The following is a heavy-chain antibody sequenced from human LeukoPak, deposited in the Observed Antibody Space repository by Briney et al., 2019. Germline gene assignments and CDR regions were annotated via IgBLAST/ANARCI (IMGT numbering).Heavy chain of an antibody. CDR1: GGSFSGYY. J-gene: IGHJ4*02. CDR3: ARGMGSDFDY. CDR2: INHSGST. D-gene: IGHD3-16*01. V-gene: IGHV4-34*01. Sequence: PSETLSLTCAVYGGSFSGYYWSWIRQPPGKGLEWIGEINHSGSTNYNPSRKSRVTISVDTSKNQFSLKLSSVTAADTAVYYCARGMGSDFDYWGQGTLVTVSS.